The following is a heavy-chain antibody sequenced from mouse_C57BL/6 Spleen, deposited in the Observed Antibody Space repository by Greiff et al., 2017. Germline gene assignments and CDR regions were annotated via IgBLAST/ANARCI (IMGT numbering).Heavy chain of an antibody. Sequence: VQLQQSGPELVKPGASVKISCKASGYTFTDYYMNWVKQSHGKSLEWIGDINPNNGGTSYNQKFKGKATLTVDKSSSTAYMELRSLTSEDSAFYYCARGTPGAMDYWGQGTSVTVSS. CDR3: ARGTPGAMDY. J-gene: IGHJ4*01. D-gene: IGHD3-3*01. V-gene: IGHV1-26*01. CDR2: INPNNGGT. CDR1: GYTFTDYY.